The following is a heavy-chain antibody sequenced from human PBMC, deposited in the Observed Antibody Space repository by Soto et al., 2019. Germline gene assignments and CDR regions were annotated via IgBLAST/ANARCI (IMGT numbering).Heavy chain of an antibody. CDR1: GYTFSKYW. J-gene: IGHJ4*02. D-gene: IGHD3-22*01. CDR2: IYPGDSDA. V-gene: IGHV5-51*01. CDR3: ARGSVDRVDCSGFYEY. Sequence: GESLKISCKGSGYTFSKYWIGWVRQAPGKGLEWMGMIYPGDSDARYSPSFEGQVTFSVDKSINTAYLQWNSLKASDTAMYYCARGSVDRVDCSGFYEYWDQGTSVTVST.